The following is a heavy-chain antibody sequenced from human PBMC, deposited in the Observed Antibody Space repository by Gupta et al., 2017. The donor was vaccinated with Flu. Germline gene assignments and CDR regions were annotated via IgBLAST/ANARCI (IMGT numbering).Heavy chain of an antibody. D-gene: IGHD3-3*01. CDR2: INNEGSGT. V-gene: IGHV3-74*01. Sequence: VRQAQGKGLVWVSRINNEGSGTSYADSVKGRFTISRDNAKNTLYLQLNSLRAEDTAVYYCARDRNYDFWSGYYATYGMDVWGQGTTVTVS. CDR3: ARDRNYDFWSGYYATYGMDV. J-gene: IGHJ6*02.